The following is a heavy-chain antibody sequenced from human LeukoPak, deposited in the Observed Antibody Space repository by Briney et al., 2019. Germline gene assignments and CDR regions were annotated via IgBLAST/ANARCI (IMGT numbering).Heavy chain of an antibody. V-gene: IGHV4-39*01. D-gene: IGHD3-22*01. J-gene: IGHJ4*02. CDR2: IYYSWDT. Sequence: ETLSLTCTVSGGSISSTSYYVGWVRQPPREGLEWIGSIYYSWDTDYNPSLKSRITISVYTCKNQFYLKLRSVTAADTALYHCATTSYYYDSPDYWGQGTLVTVPS. CDR1: GGSISSTSYY. CDR3: ATTSYYYDSPDY.